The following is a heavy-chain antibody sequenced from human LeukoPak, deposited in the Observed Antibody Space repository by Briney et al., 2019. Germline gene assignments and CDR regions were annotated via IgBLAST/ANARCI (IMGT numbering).Heavy chain of an antibody. D-gene: IGHD2-2*01. V-gene: IGHV4-39*01. Sequence: PSETLSLTCTVSNASIATSSYYWGWIRQPPGKGLEWIGNIYYSGTTNYNPSLKGRVAFFLDTSKNQFSLKLTSVTAADTAVHYCARRQRYPYYFNSWGQGTLVTVSS. CDR3: ARRQRYPYYFNS. CDR2: IYYSGTT. J-gene: IGHJ4*02. CDR1: NASIATSSYY.